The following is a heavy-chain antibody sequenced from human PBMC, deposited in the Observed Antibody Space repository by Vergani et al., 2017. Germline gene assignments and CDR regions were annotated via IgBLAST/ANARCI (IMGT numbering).Heavy chain of an antibody. D-gene: IGHD1-14*01. V-gene: IGHV1-8*01. J-gene: IGHJ4*02. CDR1: GYTFKSYD. Sequence: QVQLVQSGAEVKKPGASVKVSCTTSGYTFKSYDIDWVRQAAGQGLEWMGWMNPDSGNTGFALKFQGRVTMTRDSSISPDYMELSSLGSEYTALYYCAGGPSRIFTSEPYSFDRWCLGTLVTVSS. CDR3: AGGPSRIFTSEPYSFDR. CDR2: MNPDSGNT.